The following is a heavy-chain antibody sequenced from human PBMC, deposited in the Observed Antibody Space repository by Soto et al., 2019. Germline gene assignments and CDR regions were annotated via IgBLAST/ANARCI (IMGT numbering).Heavy chain of an antibody. D-gene: IGHD3-3*01. J-gene: IGHJ5*02. V-gene: IGHV1-46*01. CDR3: ARDLSIFGVVTNLFDP. CDR1: GYTFTSYY. Sequence: QVQLVQSGAEVKKPGASVKVFCKASGYTFTSYYMHWVRQAPGQGLEWMGIINPSGGSTSYAQKFQGRVTMTRDTSTSTVYMELSSLRSEDTAVYYCARDLSIFGVVTNLFDPWGQGPLVTVSS. CDR2: INPSGGST.